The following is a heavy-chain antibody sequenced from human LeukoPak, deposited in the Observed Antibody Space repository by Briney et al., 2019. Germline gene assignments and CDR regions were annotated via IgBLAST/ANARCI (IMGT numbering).Heavy chain of an antibody. D-gene: IGHD3-9*01. CDR1: GFTFSDYY. V-gene: IGHV3-11*01. CDR2: ISSSGSTI. J-gene: IGHJ4*02. CDR3: ARIKRVLRYFDWLFLFDY. Sequence: GGSLRLSCAASGFTFSDYYMSWIRQAPGKGLEWVSYISSSGSTIYCADSVKGRFTISRDNAKNSLYLQMNSLRAEDTAVYYCARIKRVLRYFDWLFLFDYWGQGTLVTVSS.